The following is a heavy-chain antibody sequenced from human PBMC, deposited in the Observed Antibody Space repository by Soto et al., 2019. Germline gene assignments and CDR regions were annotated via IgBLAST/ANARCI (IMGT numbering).Heavy chain of an antibody. J-gene: IGHJ6*02. CDR3: AREGPAPYYYYGMDV. Sequence: QVQLVQSRGEVKKPGASVKVSCKTSGYSFTTYGISWVRQAPGQVLEWMGWISGYNGNTNYAQKLKGRLTMNTDTSTSTAYMELSSLTSDDTAVYYCAREGPAPYYYYGMDVWGQGSTVTVSS. CDR1: GYSFTTYG. V-gene: IGHV1-18*01. CDR2: ISGYNGNT.